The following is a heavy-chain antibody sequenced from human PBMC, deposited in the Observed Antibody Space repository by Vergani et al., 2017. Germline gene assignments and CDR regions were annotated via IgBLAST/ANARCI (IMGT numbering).Heavy chain of an antibody. CDR1: GGSITYGAFY. CDR3: ARCFRDEGMIYGGTVENWFDP. V-gene: IGHV4-39*01. CDR2: IYYSENK. J-gene: IGHJ5*02. Sequence: QLQLQESGPGLVKPSETLSLTCTVSGGSITYGAFYWDWIRQSPGKGLEWIGSIYYSENKFYNPSLESRVTLSIDTTKNQLSLKLKSVTAADTAVYYCARCFRDEGMIYGGTVENWFDPWGQGTLVTVSS. D-gene: IGHD3-22*01.